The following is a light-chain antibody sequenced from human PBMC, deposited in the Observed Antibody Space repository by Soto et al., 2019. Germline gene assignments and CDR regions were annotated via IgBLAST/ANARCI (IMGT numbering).Light chain of an antibody. V-gene: IGKV1-8*01. Sequence: AIRMTQSPSSFSASTGDRVTITCRASQGISSYLAWYQQNPGKAPKLLIYAASTLQSGVPSRFSGSGSGTDFTLTISCLQSDDFATYYCQQYYSYPQTFGQGTKLEIK. CDR3: QQYYSYPQT. J-gene: IGKJ2*01. CDR2: AAS. CDR1: QGISSY.